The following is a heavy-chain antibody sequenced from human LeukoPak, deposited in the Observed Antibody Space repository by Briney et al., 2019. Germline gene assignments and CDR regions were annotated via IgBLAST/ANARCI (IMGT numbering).Heavy chain of an antibody. CDR1: GFTSSSYA. D-gene: IGHD6-6*01. V-gene: IGHV3-30*04. CDR2: ISYDGSNK. CDR3: ARDTSIVDPAGYMDV. J-gene: IGHJ6*03. Sequence: QPGGSLRLSCAASGFTSSSYAMHWVRQAPGKGLEWVAVISYDGSNKYYRDSVKGRFTISRDNSKNTLYLQVNSLRSEDTAVYSCARDTSIVDPAGYMDVWGKGTTVTVSS.